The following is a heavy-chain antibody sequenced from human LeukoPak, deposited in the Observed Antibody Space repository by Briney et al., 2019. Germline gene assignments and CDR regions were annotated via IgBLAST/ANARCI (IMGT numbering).Heavy chain of an antibody. Sequence: SQTLSLTCAVSGGSISSGGYSWSWIRQPPGKGVEWIGYIYHSGSTYYNPSLKSRVTISVDRSKNQFSLKLSSVTAADTAVYYCARVGSGSYPDYWGQGTLVTVSS. V-gene: IGHV4-30-2*01. D-gene: IGHD1-26*01. CDR2: IYHSGST. CDR3: ARVGSGSYPDY. CDR1: GGSISSGGYS. J-gene: IGHJ4*02.